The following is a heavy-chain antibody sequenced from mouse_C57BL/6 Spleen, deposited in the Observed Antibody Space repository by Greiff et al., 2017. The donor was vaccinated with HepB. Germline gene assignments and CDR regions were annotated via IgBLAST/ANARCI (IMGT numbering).Heavy chain of an antibody. D-gene: IGHD1-1*01. Sequence: VQLQQSGPELVKPGASVKISCKASGYAFSSSWMNWVKQRPGKGLEWIGRIYPGDGDTNYNGKFKGKATLTADKSSSTAYMQLSSLTSEDSAVYFCAREEDYVGSSYLYFDVWGTGTTVTVSS. CDR2: IYPGDGDT. CDR3: AREEDYVGSSYLYFDV. V-gene: IGHV1-82*01. J-gene: IGHJ1*03. CDR1: GYAFSSSW.